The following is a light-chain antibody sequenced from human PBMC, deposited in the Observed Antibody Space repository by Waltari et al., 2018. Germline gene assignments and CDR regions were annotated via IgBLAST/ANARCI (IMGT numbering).Light chain of an antibody. V-gene: IGLV2-14*03. CDR2: GVN. CDR3: ASYTSSSTVL. J-gene: IGLJ2*01. Sequence: QSALTQPASVSGSPGQSITISCHGTSNDVGGYNYVSWYQHHPVKAPQLMIFGVNERPSGVSYRFSGSKSGNTASLTISGLQAEDEALYYCASYTSSSTVLFGGGTKLTVL. CDR1: SNDVGGYNY.